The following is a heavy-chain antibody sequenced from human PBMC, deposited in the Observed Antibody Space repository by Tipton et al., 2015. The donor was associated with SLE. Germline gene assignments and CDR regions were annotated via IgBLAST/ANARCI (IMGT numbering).Heavy chain of an antibody. D-gene: IGHD1-26*01. Sequence: SLRLSCAASGFTFSIYSMHWVRQAPGKGLEWVAVISYDGSNKYYADSVKGRFTISRDNAKNSLYLQMDSLRTDDTALYYCAKDRDSGSFYYFDDWGQGTLVIVSS. CDR3: AKDRDSGSFYYFDD. CDR1: GFTFSIYS. J-gene: IGHJ4*02. V-gene: IGHV3-30*04. CDR2: ISYDGSNK.